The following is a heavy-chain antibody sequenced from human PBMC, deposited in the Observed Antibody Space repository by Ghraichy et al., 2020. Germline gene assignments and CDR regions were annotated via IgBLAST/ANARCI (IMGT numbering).Heavy chain of an antibody. V-gene: IGHV3-23*01. CDR1: GFTFSSYA. CDR2: ISGSGGST. CDR3: AKDDGTTIFFDY. J-gene: IGHJ4*02. Sequence: LSLTCAASGFTFSSYAMSWVRQAPGKGLEWVSAISGSGGSTYYADSVKGRFTISRDNSKNTLYLQMNSLRAEDTAVYYCAKDDGTTIFFDYWGQGTLVTVSS. D-gene: IGHD1-7*01.